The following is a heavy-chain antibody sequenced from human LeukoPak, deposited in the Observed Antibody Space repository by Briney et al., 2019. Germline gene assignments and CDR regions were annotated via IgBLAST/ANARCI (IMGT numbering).Heavy chain of an antibody. CDR2: INPNTGDT. Sequence: ASVKVSCKASGYTFTAYYVHLVRQAPGQGLEWIGWINPNTGDTNYAPKFQGRVTMIKDTSTNSAYMELNKLTSDDTPVYYGGRGNKSFDPWGQGTLVTVSS. J-gene: IGHJ5*02. V-gene: IGHV1-2*02. CDR3: GRGNKSFDP. CDR1: GYTFTAYY.